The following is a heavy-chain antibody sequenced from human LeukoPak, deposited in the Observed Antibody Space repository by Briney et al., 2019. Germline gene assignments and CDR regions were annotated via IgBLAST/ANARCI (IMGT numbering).Heavy chain of an antibody. Sequence: ASVKVSCKASGYTFTGYYMHWVRQAPGQGVEGMGWINPNSGGTNYAQKFQGRVTMTEDTSTDTAYMELSSLRSEDTAVYYCATVKSELVRGILYNWFDPWGQGTLVTVSS. V-gene: IGHV1-2*02. CDR1: GYTFTGYY. D-gene: IGHD3-10*01. CDR2: INPNSGGT. CDR3: ATVKSELVRGILYNWFDP. J-gene: IGHJ5*02.